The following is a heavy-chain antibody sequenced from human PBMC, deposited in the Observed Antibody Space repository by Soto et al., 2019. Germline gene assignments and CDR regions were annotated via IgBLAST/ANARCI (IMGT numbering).Heavy chain of an antibody. CDR2: ISYDGSNK. CDR1: GFTFSSYA. Sequence: QVQLVESGGGVVQPGRSLRLSCAASGFTFSSYAMHWVRQAPGKGLEWVAVISYDGSNKYYADSVKGRFTISRDNSKNTLDLQMNSLRAEDTAVYSCARDSSSLLYYYYYYGMDVWGQGTTVTVSS. CDR3: ARDSSSLLYYYYYYGMDV. V-gene: IGHV3-30-3*01. D-gene: IGHD6-6*01. J-gene: IGHJ6*02.